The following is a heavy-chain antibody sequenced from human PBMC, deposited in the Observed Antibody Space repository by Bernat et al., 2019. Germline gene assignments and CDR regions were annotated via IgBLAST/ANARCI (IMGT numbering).Heavy chain of an antibody. CDR2: INAGTGNT. V-gene: IGHV1-3*01. J-gene: IGHJ4*02. Sequence: QVQLVQSGAEVKKPGASARVSCKASGYTFTNYAIHWVRQAPGQRLEWMGWINAGTGNTRYSQNFQGRVTVTRDTSASTAYMELSSLRSEDTAVYYCARDGSSGWYLYFGYWGQGTLVTVSS. CDR3: ARDGSSGWYLYFGY. CDR1: GYTFTNYA. D-gene: IGHD6-19*01.